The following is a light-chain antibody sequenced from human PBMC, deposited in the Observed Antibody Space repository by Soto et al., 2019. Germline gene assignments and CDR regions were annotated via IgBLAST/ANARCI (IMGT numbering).Light chain of an antibody. CDR2: HAS. J-gene: IGKJ1*01. CDR3: QQRTVWQRT. V-gene: IGKV3-11*01. Sequence: VLTQSPATLSLSPGEGATLSCRAGQSIGSSLAWFQQRPGQAPSLLIFHASKRATGVPTRFSGSGSGTDFTLTISSLESEDFAVYYCQQRTVWQRTFGQGTRVDI. CDR1: QSIGSS.